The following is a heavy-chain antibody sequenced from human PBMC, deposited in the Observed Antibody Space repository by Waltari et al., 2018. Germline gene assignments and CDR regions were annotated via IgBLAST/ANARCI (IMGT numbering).Heavy chain of an antibody. CDR1: GYSIRSSYS. V-gene: IGHV4-38-2*02. D-gene: IGHD1-26*01. CDR2: IYHSGST. CDR3: ARVWGGSYRYYYYYMDV. Sequence: QVQLQESGPGLVKPSETLSLTCPVSGYSIRSSYSWGWIPQAPGKGLEWIGSIYHSGSTYYNPSLKSRVTISVDTSKNQFSLKLSSVTAADTAVYYCARVWGGSYRYYYYYMDVWGKGTTVTVSS. J-gene: IGHJ6*03.